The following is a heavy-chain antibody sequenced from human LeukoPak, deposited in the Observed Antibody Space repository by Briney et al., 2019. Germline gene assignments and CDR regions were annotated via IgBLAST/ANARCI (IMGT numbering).Heavy chain of an antibody. J-gene: IGHJ4*02. CDR2: IYYSGST. Sequence: TSEALSLTCTVSGGSISSSSYYWGWIRQPPGKGLEWIGSIYYSGSTYYNPSLKSRVTISVDTSKNQFSLKLSSVTAADTAVYYCARQPSMVLKNGYYFDYWGQGTLVTVSS. CDR3: ARQPSMVLKNGYYFDY. CDR1: GGSISSSSYY. V-gene: IGHV4-39*01. D-gene: IGHD3-10*01.